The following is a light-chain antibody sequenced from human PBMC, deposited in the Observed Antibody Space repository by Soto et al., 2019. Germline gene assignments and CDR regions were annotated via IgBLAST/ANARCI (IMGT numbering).Light chain of an antibody. Sequence: ENVLTQSPGTLSLSPGERATLSCRASQSVSGTYLAWYQQKPGQAPRLLIYGASSRATGTPDRFSGSGSGAHFTLTINRLEPEDFAVYYCQQYGSSSWTFGQGTKVEIK. CDR1: QSVSGTY. CDR2: GAS. V-gene: IGKV3-20*01. CDR3: QQYGSSSWT. J-gene: IGKJ1*01.